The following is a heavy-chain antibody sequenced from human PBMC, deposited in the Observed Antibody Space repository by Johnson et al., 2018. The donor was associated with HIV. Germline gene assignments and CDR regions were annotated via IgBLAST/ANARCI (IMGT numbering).Heavy chain of an antibody. J-gene: IGHJ3*02. CDR3: WSQWTIISFGGVNAFDI. CDR2: IKSKTEGGTP. D-gene: IGHD3-16*01. CDR1: GFTFTNAW. V-gene: IGHV3-15*01. Sequence: VQLVESGGGLAKPGGSLRLPCAAPGFTFTNAWMSWVRQAPGRGLEGVGRIKSKTEGGTPNYGAPVKGRFTFSRDDSKNTVFLQMNSLKTEDTAVYYCWSQWTIISFGGVNAFDIWGQGTMVTVSS.